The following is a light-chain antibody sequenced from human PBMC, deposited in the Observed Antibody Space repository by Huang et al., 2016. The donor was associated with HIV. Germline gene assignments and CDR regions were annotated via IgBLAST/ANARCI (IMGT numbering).Light chain of an antibody. CDR1: QSLNKF. J-gene: IGKJ4*01. CDR2: DAS. Sequence: EIVLTQSPDTLSLSPGQRATLSCRASQSLNKFLNWYQHKPGQAPRRLFYDASNRAAGIPARFNVSGSGTDFTLTITSLKPEDFAIYYCQQRSNSLTVGGGTKVEIK. V-gene: IGKV3-11*01. CDR3: QQRSNSLT.